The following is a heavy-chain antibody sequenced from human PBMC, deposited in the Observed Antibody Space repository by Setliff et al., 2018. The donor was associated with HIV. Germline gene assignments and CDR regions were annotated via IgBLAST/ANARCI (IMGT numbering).Heavy chain of an antibody. CDR2: IVHSGDNF. CDR3: ARGTQGSGKTPYDY. D-gene: IGHD3-10*01. CDR1: GFTFSSYA. Sequence: GGSLRLSCAASGFTFSSYAMNWVRQAPGKRLEWVSSIVHSGDNFYYADSVKGRFTISRDNSKNTVYLQMNSLRPEDTAVYYCARGTQGSGKTPYDYWGQGTLVTVSS. J-gene: IGHJ4*02. V-gene: IGHV3-23*01.